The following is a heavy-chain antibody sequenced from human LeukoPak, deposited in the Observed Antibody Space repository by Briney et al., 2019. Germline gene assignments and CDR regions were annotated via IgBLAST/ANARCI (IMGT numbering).Heavy chain of an antibody. V-gene: IGHV3-9*03. J-gene: IGHJ3*02. CDR2: ISWNSGSI. Sequence: LGGSLRLSCAASGFTFDDYAMHWVRQAPGKGLEWVSGISWNSGSIGYADSVKGRFTISRDSAKNSLYLQMNSLRAEDMALYYCAEATYYYDSSGLRGAFDIWGQGTMVTVSS. CDR1: GFTFDDYA. CDR3: AEATYYYDSSGLRGAFDI. D-gene: IGHD3-22*01.